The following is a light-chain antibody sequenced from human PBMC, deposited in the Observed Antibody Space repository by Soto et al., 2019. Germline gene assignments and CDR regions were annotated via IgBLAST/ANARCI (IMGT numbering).Light chain of an antibody. V-gene: IGLV2-11*01. CDR2: DVS. Sequence: QSVLTQPRSVSGSTGESVTISCSGTSSDVGSYNYVSWYQQYPGKAPKVMIYDVSERPSEVPVRFSGSKSGNTASLTISGLQAEDEAEYFCCSYSGSDSLLFGGGTKLTVL. CDR1: SSDVGSYNY. CDR3: CSYSGSDSLL. J-gene: IGLJ2*01.